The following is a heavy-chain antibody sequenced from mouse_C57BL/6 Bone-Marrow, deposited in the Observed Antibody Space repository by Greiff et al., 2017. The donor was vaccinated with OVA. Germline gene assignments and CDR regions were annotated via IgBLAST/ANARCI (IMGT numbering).Heavy chain of an antibody. J-gene: IGHJ4*01. CDR1: GYTFTSYW. Sequence: QVQLQQPGAELVKPGASAKLSCKASGYTFTSYWMHWVKQRPGQGLEWIGMIHPNSGSTNYNEKFKSKATLTVDKSSSTAYMQLSSLTSEDSAVYYCAREGNYHYYYAMDYWGQGTSVTVSS. CDR3: AREGNYHYYYAMDY. V-gene: IGHV1-64*01. D-gene: IGHD2-1*01. CDR2: IHPNSGST.